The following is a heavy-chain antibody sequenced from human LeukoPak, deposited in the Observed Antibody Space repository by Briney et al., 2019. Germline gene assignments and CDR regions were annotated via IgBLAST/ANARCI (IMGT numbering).Heavy chain of an antibody. CDR3: AKSLFAGEATILGVVIQDDYYYGMDV. CDR1: GFTFSSYA. Sequence: GGSLRLSCAASGFTFSSYAMSWVRQAPGKGLEWVSAISGSGGSTYYADSVKGRFTISRDNSKNTLYLQMNSLRAEDTAVYYCAKSLFAGEATILGVVIQDDYYYGMDVWGQGTTVTVSS. D-gene: IGHD3-3*01. CDR2: ISGSGGST. J-gene: IGHJ6*02. V-gene: IGHV3-23*01.